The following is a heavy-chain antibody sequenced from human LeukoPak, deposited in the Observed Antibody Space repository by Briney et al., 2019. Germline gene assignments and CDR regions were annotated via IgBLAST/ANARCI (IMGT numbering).Heavy chain of an antibody. CDR2: ISGSGGST. CDR3: ARVGLRYCSSTSCYHFDY. V-gene: IGHV3-23*01. D-gene: IGHD2-2*01. J-gene: IGHJ4*02. Sequence: GGPLRLSCAASGFTFSSYAMSWVRQAPGKGLEWVSAISGSGGSTYYADSVKGRFTISRDNAKNSLYLQMNSLRAEDTAVYYCARVGLRYCSSTSCYHFDYWGQGTLVTVSS. CDR1: GFTFSSYA.